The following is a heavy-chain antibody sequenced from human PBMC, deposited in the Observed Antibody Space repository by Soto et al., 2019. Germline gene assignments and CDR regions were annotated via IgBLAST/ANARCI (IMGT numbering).Heavy chain of an antibody. CDR2: ISGSGGRT. CDR1: GFSFSSYA. D-gene: IGHD4-17*01. Sequence: EVQLLESGGGLVQPGGSLRLSGAAYGFSFSSYAMTWVREAPGKGLEWVSTISGSGGRTYYTDSVKGRFTISRENSKNTLYLQMNSLRAEDTAVYYCAKDRNYGDYLADWGQGTLVTVSS. V-gene: IGHV3-23*01. J-gene: IGHJ4*02. CDR3: AKDRNYGDYLAD.